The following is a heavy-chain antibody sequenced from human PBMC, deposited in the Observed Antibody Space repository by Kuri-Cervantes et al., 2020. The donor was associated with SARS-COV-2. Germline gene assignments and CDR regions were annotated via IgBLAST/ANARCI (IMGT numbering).Heavy chain of an antibody. Sequence: SETLSLTCTVSGASISSSTYYWGWIRQPPGKGLEWIGEINHRGSTNYNPSLKSRVTISVDTSKNQFSLKLSSVTAADTAVYYCASFGGGGSDGGFDPWGQGTLVTVSS. V-gene: IGHV4-39*07. CDR3: ASFGGGGSDGGFDP. D-gene: IGHD3-16*01. CDR1: GASISSSTYY. J-gene: IGHJ5*02. CDR2: INHRGST.